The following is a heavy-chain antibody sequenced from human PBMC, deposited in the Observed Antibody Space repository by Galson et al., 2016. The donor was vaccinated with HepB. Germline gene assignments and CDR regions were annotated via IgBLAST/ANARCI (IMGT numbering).Heavy chain of an antibody. D-gene: IGHD3-16*01. J-gene: IGHJ5*02. V-gene: IGHV6-1*01. CDR3: ARGLLGGGAT. Sequence: CAISGDSVSSNSANWHWIRRSPSRGLEWLGRTYYKSNWYYDYAVSVKSRITINPDTSKNQFSLQLSSVTTADTAVYYCARGLLGGGATWGQGTLVTVSS. CDR2: TYYKSNWYY. CDR1: GDSVSSNSAN.